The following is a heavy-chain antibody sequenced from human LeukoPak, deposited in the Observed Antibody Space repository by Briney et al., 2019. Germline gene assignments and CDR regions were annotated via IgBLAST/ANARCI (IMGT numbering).Heavy chain of an antibody. D-gene: IGHD3-22*01. CDR3: ASGRRPYYYDSSGYYSDAFDI. Sequence: GGSLRLSCAASGFTFSSYSMNWVRQAPGKGLEWVSSISSSSSYIYYADSVKGRLTISRDNAKNSLYLQMNSLRAGDTAVYYCASGRRPYYYDSSGYYSDAFDIWGQGTMVTVSS. J-gene: IGHJ3*02. CDR2: ISSSSSYI. CDR1: GFTFSSYS. V-gene: IGHV3-21*01.